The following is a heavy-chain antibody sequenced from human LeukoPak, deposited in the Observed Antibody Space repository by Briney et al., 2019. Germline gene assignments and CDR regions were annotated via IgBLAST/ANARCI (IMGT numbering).Heavy chain of an antibody. Sequence: GGSLRLSCAASGFTFSTYGMSWVRQAPGKGLEWVANIKQDGSEKYYVDSVKGRFTISRDNAKNSLYLQMNSLRAEDTAVYYCARGRSHDYWGQGTLVTVSS. CDR1: GFTFSTYG. CDR2: IKQDGSEK. CDR3: ARGRSHDY. J-gene: IGHJ4*02. V-gene: IGHV3-7*04.